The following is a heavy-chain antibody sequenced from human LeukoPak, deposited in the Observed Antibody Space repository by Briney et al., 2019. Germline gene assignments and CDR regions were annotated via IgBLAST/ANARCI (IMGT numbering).Heavy chain of an antibody. D-gene: IGHD5-24*01. J-gene: IGHJ4*02. CDR2: IYYSGST. CDR1: GGSISSYY. V-gene: IGHV4-59*01. CDR3: ARGDGYNYRY. Sequence: PSETLSLTCTVSGGSISSYYWSWIRQPPGKGLEWLGYIYYSGSTNYNPSLKSRVTISVDTSKNQFSLKLSSVTAADTAVYYCARGDGYNYRYWGQGTLVTVSS.